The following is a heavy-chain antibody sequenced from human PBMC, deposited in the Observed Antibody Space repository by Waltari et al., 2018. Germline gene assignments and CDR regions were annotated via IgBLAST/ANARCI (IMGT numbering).Heavy chain of an antibody. V-gene: IGHV4-59*01. J-gene: IGHJ6*03. CDR3: ARSGVYSSGWYGIYYMDV. CDR1: GGYISSSY. CDR2: IYYSGST. Sequence: QVQLQESGPGLVKPSETMSLTCTVSGGYISSSYWSWTRQHPGKGLEWIGYIYYSGSTNYNPSLKSRVTISVDTSKNQFSLKLSSVTAADTAVYYCARSGVYSSGWYGIYYMDVWGKGTTVTVSS. D-gene: IGHD6-19*01.